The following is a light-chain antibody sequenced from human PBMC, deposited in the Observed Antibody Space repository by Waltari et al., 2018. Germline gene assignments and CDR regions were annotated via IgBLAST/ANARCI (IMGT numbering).Light chain of an antibody. J-gene: IGLJ2*01. CDR3: SSQTLDGVVL. V-gene: IGLV2-14*03. CDR2: DVT. CDR1: GSGVGASDF. Sequence: QSALTQPASVSGSPGQSITISCSGIGSGVGASDFVSWFQLHPGKAPQVIIYDVTNRPAGFSVRFSASKSADTASLTISGLQPEDEGDYYCSSQTLDGVVLFGGGTKLTVL.